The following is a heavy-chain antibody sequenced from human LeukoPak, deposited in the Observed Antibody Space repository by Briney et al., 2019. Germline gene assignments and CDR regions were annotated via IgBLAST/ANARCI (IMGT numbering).Heavy chain of an antibody. D-gene: IGHD3-16*01. CDR1: GFTFSGYA. CDR3: AKDQGDVYHYYGMDV. J-gene: IGHJ6*02. CDR2: ISGSGVST. V-gene: IGHV3-23*01. Sequence: GGSLRLSCAASGFTFSGYAMSWVRQAPGKGLEWVSTISGSGVSTYYADSVKGRFTISRDNSKNTLYLQMNSLRAEDTAVYYCAKDQGDVYHYYGMDVWGQGTTVTVSS.